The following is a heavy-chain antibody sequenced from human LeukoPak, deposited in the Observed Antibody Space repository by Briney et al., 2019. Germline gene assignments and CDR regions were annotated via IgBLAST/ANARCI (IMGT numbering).Heavy chain of an antibody. CDR1: GFTFSSYE. CDR2: ISSSGSTI. D-gene: IGHD6-19*01. V-gene: IGHV3-48*03. Sequence: GGSLRLSCAASGFTFSSYEMNWVRQAPGKGLEWVSYISSSGSTIYYADSVKGRFTISRDNAKNSLYLQMNSLRAEDTAVYYCARDFRVAVAGHHPWGQGTLVTVSS. J-gene: IGHJ5*02. CDR3: ARDFRVAVAGHHP.